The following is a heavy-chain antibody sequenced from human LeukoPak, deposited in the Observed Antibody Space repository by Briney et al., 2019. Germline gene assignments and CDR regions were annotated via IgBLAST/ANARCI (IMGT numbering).Heavy chain of an antibody. D-gene: IGHD7-27*01. Sequence: ASVKVSCKASGYTFTAYYMHWVRQAPGQGLEWMGWINPNIYRTSYAQKFQGRVTMTRDTSISTAYMELSGLRSDDTAVYYCAREGTGDDAFDIWGQGTMVTVSS. CDR2: INPNIYRT. J-gene: IGHJ3*02. CDR3: AREGTGDDAFDI. CDR1: GYTFTAYY. V-gene: IGHV1-2*02.